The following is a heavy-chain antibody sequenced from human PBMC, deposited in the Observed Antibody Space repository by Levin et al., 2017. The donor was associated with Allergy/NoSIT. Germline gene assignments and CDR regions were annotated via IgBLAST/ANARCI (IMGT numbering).Heavy chain of an antibody. J-gene: IGHJ6*02. D-gene: IGHD2-8*01. CDR3: AKEPRGKGVSLVYAIGESYGLDV. V-gene: IGHV4-61*01. CDR2: VYYTDST. Sequence: SETLSLTCTVSGGSVSSDSDYWSWIRQPPGKGLEWIGYVYYTDSTNYNPSLKSRVTISVDTSKNQFSLSLSSVTAADTGVYFCAKEPRGKGVSLVYAIGESYGLDVWGQGTTVTVSS. CDR1: GGSVSSDSDY.